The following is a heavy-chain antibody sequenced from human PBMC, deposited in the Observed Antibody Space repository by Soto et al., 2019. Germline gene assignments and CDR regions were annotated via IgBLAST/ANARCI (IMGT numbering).Heavy chain of an antibody. CDR1: GFPFSSTD. V-gene: IGHV3-23*01. CDR3: ARGSKDSYPGSRIFDF. J-gene: IGHJ4*02. CDR2: IDGSGGTT. D-gene: IGHD3-10*01. Sequence: GGSLRLSCAASGFPFSSTDMTWVRQAPGKGLEWVSTIDGSGGTTYYADSVKGRFTISRDNSINTLYLQMSSLRAEDSAVYYCARGSKDSYPGSRIFDFWGRGTLVTVSS.